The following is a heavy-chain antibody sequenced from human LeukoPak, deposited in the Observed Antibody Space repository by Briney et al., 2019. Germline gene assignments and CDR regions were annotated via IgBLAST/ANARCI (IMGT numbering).Heavy chain of an antibody. CDR3: AKSREWLVRLTVDY. CDR1: GDSISSNHW. Sequence: GTLSLTCAVSGDSISSNHWWSWVRQPPGKGLEWIGEIHHSGSTNYNPSLKSRVTISVDKSKNQFSLKLSSVTAADTAVYYCAKSREWLVRLTVDYWGQGTLVTVSS. CDR2: IHHSGST. J-gene: IGHJ4*02. D-gene: IGHD6-19*01. V-gene: IGHV4-4*02.